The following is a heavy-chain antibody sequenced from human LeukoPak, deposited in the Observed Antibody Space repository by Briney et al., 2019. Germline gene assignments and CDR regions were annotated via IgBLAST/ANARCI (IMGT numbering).Heavy chain of an antibody. J-gene: IGHJ4*02. Sequence: ASVKVSCTASGYTFTSYGISWVRQAPGQGLERMGWISAYNGNTNYAPQLQGRVPITTGTSTSTAYMELRSLGSDDTAVYYCARVPRDFWSVNLYYFDYWGQGTLVTVSS. D-gene: IGHD3-3*01. V-gene: IGHV1-18*01. CDR3: ARVPRDFWSVNLYYFDY. CDR2: ISAYNGNT. CDR1: GYTFTSYG.